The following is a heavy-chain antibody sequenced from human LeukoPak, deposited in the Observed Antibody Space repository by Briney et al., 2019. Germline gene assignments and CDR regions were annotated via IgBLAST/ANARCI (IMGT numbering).Heavy chain of an antibody. CDR2: INPNSGGT. V-gene: IGHV1-2*02. D-gene: IGHD3-10*01. Sequence: GASVKVSCKASGYTFTGYYMHWVRQASGQGLEWMGWINPNSGGTNYAQKFQGRVTMTRDTSISTAYMELSRLRSDDTAVHYCARDLVRTITMVRGVIIRLPDYWGQGTLVTVSS. CDR3: ARDLVRTITMVRGVIIRLPDY. J-gene: IGHJ4*02. CDR1: GYTFTGYY.